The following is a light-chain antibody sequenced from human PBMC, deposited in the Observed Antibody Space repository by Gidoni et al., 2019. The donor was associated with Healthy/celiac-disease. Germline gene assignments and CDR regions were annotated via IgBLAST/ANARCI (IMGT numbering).Light chain of an antibody. V-gene: IGLV1-40*01. CDR1: SSNIGAGYD. CDR2: GNS. Sequence: QSVLTQPPSVSVAPGQRVTISCTGSSSNIGAGYDVHWYQQLPGTAPKLLIYGNSNRTSGVPDRFSGSKSGTSASLAITGLQAEDEADYYCQSYDSSLSGAGVFGGGTKLTVL. CDR3: QSYDSSLSGAGV. J-gene: IGLJ2*01.